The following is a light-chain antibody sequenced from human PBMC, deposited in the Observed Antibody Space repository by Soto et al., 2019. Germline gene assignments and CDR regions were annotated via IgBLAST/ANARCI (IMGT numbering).Light chain of an antibody. CDR2: EVS. Sequence: QSALTQPASVSGSPGQSITISCTGTSSDVGLYNYVSWYQQHPGKVPKIMIYEVSKRPSGVSTRFSGSKSANTASLTISGLQAEDEADYYCSSYTTRSPVLFGGGTKVTVL. CDR1: SSDVGLYNY. CDR3: SSYTTRSPVL. V-gene: IGLV2-14*01. J-gene: IGLJ2*01.